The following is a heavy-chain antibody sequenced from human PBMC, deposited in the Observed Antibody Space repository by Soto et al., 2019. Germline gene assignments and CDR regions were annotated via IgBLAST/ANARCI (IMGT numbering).Heavy chain of an antibody. CDR3: ASAGGGNWFDH. CDR1: GYTFTSYY. CDR2: INPSGGST. Sequence: QVQLVQSGAEVKKPGASVKVSCKASGYTFTSYYMHWVRQAPGQGLEWMGIINPSGGSTSYAQKFQGGVTMTRHQSTGTVYMELSSLRSEDTAVYYCASAGGGNWFDHWGQGTLVTVSS. D-gene: IGHD3-16*01. V-gene: IGHV1-46*01. J-gene: IGHJ5*02.